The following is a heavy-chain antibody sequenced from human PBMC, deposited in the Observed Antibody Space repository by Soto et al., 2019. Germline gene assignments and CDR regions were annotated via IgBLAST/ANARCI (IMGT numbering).Heavy chain of an antibody. J-gene: IGHJ4*02. Sequence: GGSLRLSCAASGFTFSSYGMHWVRQAPGKGLEWVAVISYDGSNKYYADSVKGRFTISRDNSKNTLYLQMNSLRAEDTAVYYCAKDPPCDYWGQGTLDTVSS. CDR1: GFTFSSYG. CDR3: AKDPPCDY. V-gene: IGHV3-30*18. CDR2: ISYDGSNK.